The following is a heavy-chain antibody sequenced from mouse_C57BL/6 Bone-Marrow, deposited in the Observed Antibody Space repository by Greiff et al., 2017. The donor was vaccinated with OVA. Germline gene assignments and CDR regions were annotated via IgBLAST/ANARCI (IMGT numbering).Heavy chain of an antibody. CDR1: GFTFTNYS. D-gene: IGHD1-1*01. Sequence: DVQLVESGGGLVQPGDSLSLSCAASGFTFTNYSMSWVRQPPGKALEWLAFIRNKPNGSTTEYSASVKGRFTISRDNSQSILYLQMNALRAEDSATYYCARYKGRVAVDYFDYWGQGTALTVSS. J-gene: IGHJ2*01. CDR2: IRNKPNGSTT. V-gene: IGHV7-3*01. CDR3: ARYKGRVAVDYFDY.